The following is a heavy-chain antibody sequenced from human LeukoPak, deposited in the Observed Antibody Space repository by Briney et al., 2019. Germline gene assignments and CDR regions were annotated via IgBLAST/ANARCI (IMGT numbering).Heavy chain of an antibody. CDR1: GFTFSRYW. CDR3: ARGGGYSYGSFDY. V-gene: IGHV3-7*01. Sequence: PGGSLRLSCAASGFTFSRYWMSWVRQAPGKGLEWVASINQDESAKFYVDSVKGRFTISRDNAKNTLYLQMNSLRAEDTAVYYCARGGGYSYGSFDYWGQGTLVTVSS. D-gene: IGHD5-18*01. CDR2: INQDESAK. J-gene: IGHJ4*02.